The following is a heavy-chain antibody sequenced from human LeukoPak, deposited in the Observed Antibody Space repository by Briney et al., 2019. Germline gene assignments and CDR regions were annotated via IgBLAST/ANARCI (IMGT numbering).Heavy chain of an antibody. CDR1: GGSISSYY. CDR2: IYYSGST. CDR3: ARDHSSSWPDYFAY. J-gene: IGHJ4*02. Sequence: PSETLSLTCTVSGGSISSYYWSWIRQPPGKGLEWIGYIYYSGSTNYNPSLKSRVTISVDTSKNQFSLKLSSVTAADTAVYYCARDHSSSWPDYFAYWGQGTLVTVSS. D-gene: IGHD6-13*01. V-gene: IGHV4-59*01.